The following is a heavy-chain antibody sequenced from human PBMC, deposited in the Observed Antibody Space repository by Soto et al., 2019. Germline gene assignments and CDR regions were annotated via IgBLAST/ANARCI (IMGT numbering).Heavy chain of an antibody. CDR2: ISSSSTYI. V-gene: IGHV3-21*06. J-gene: IGHJ4*02. D-gene: IGHD2-15*01. CDR3: ARDSIIGAASY. Sequence: GGSLRLSCAASGFTFSSYTMNWVRQAPGKGLEWVSSISSSSTYIYYADSVKGRFTISRDNAKNSLYLQMNSLRAEDTALYYCARDSIIGAASYWGQGTLVTVSS. CDR1: GFTFSSYT.